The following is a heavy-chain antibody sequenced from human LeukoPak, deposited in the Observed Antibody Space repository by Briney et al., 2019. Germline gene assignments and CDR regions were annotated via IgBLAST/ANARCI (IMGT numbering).Heavy chain of an antibody. CDR1: GYTFTCYY. CDR2: INPNSDGT. D-gene: IGHD2-15*01. Sequence: ASVKVSCKASGYTFTCYYMHWVRQAPGQGLEWMGWINPNSDGTNYAQKFQGRVTMTRDTSISTAYMELSRLRSDDTAVYYCARDRRYCSDGSCYQAFDIWGQGTMLTVSS. J-gene: IGHJ3*02. V-gene: IGHV1-2*02. CDR3: ARDRRYCSDGSCYQAFDI.